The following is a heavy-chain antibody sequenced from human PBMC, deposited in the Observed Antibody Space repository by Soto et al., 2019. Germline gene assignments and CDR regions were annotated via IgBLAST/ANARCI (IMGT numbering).Heavy chain of an antibody. J-gene: IGHJ4*02. CDR1: GFTFSSYC. Sequence: GGSLRLSCAASGFTFSSYCMHWVRQAPGKGLVGVSRINSDGSSTSYADSVKGRFTISRDNAKNTLYLQMNSLRAEDTAVYYCARGHIIDYWGQGTLVTVSS. CDR2: INSDGSST. V-gene: IGHV3-74*01. CDR3: ARGHIIDY.